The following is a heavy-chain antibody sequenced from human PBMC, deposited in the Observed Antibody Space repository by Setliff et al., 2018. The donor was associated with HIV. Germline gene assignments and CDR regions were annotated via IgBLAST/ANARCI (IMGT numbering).Heavy chain of an antibody. V-gene: IGHV1-69*13. Sequence: SVKVSCKASGGTFSSYAISWVRQAPGQGLEWMGGINPMYGTSDYAQKFQGRLTLTADESANTVYMELNSLRSDDTAVYYCARMGDLATIGYSHYYMAVWGKGTPVTVSS. J-gene: IGHJ6*03. CDR1: GGTFSSYA. CDR3: ARMGDLATIGYSHYYMAV. D-gene: IGHD3-22*01. CDR2: INPMYGTS.